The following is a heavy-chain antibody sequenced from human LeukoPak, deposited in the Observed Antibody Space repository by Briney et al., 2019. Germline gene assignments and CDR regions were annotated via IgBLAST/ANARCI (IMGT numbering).Heavy chain of an antibody. CDR1: GFTFSSYW. V-gene: IGHV3-73*01. CDR3: TRELLDY. D-gene: IGHD1-26*01. Sequence: GGSLRLSCAASGFTFSSYWMHWVRQASGKGLEWVGRIRSKANSYATAYAASVKGRFTISRDDSKNTAYLQMNSLKTEDTAVYYCTRELLDYWGQGTLVTVSS. CDR2: IRSKANSYAT. J-gene: IGHJ4*02.